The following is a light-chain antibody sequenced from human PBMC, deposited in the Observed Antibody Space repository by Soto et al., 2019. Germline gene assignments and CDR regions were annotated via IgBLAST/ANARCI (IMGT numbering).Light chain of an antibody. CDR2: DAS. CDR1: QDISNY. V-gene: IGKV1-33*01. Sequence: DIQMTQSPSSLSASVGDRVTITCQASQDISNYLNWYQQKPGKAPKLLIYDASNLETGVPSRFSGSGSGTDFTFTISSLQPEDIATYYCQQYLYRPISTFGPGTKVDFK. J-gene: IGKJ3*01. CDR3: QQYLYRPIST.